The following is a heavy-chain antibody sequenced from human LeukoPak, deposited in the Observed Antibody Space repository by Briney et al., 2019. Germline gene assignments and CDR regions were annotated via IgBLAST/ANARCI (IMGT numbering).Heavy chain of an antibody. CDR1: GFTFSGYG. J-gene: IGHJ3*01. CDR3: ARDSDYWELLGDAFDA. D-gene: IGHD1-26*01. Sequence: GGSLRPSFAASGFTFSGYGKHGVRQAPARGREWGAVIWYDRSNEYYADSVKGRFTVSRDNSKNTLYLQMNSLRAEDTAIYYCARDSDYWELLGDAFDAWGQGTMVFVSS. CDR2: IWYDRSNE. V-gene: IGHV3-33*01.